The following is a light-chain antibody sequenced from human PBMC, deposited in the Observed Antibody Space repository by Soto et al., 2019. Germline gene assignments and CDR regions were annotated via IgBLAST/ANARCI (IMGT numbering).Light chain of an antibody. CDR3: SSFTTRSPLYV. Sequence: QSALTQPASVSGSPGQSLTISCTGTTSDIGNYNFVSWYQHHPGKAPKLLIFEVTNRPSGVSSRFSGSKSGDTASLTISGLQPEDEADYYCSSFTTRSPLYVFGSGTKLTVL. V-gene: IGLV2-14*01. CDR1: TSDIGNYNF. CDR2: EVT. J-gene: IGLJ1*01.